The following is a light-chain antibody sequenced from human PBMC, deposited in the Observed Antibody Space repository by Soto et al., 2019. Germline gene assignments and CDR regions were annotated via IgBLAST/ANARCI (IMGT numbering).Light chain of an antibody. V-gene: IGKV3-20*01. CDR2: GAS. J-gene: IGKJ3*01. Sequence: ESVLTQSPGTLSMSPGERATLSCRASQSVSSSYSAWYQQKPGQAPRLLIYGASSRASGIPDRFSGSGSGTDSTLTISRLEPEDFAVYYCQQYGSPPFTFGPGTKVDIK. CDR3: QQYGSPPFT. CDR1: QSVSSSY.